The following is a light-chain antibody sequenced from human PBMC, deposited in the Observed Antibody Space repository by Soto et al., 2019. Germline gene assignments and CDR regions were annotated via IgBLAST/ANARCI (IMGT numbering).Light chain of an antibody. CDR1: QSISNY. V-gene: IGKV3-20*01. CDR3: QQYGGSPRT. Sequence: IVLTQSPGTLSLSPGEGATLSCRASQSISNYLAWYQQKPGQAPRLVIFGASNRATGIPDRFGGSGSGTDFTLTISRLETEDFAVYYCQQYGGSPRTFGQGTKLEIK. CDR2: GAS. J-gene: IGKJ2*01.